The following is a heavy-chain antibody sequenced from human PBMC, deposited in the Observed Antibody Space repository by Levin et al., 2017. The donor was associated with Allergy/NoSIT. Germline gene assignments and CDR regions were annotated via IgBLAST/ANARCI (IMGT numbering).Heavy chain of an antibody. V-gene: IGHV4-61*02. Sequence: PSETLSLTCTVSGGSISSGSYYWSWIRQPAGKGLEWIGRIYTSGSTNYNPSLKSRVTISVDTSKNQFSLKLSSVTAADTAVYYCARWFGELFWWFDPWGQGTLVTVSS. CDR3: ARWFGELFWWFDP. CDR2: IYTSGST. J-gene: IGHJ5*02. CDR1: GGSISSGSYY. D-gene: IGHD3-10*01.